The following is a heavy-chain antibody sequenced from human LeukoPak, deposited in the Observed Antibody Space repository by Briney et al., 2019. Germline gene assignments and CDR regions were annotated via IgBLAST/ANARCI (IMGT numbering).Heavy chain of an antibody. V-gene: IGHV1-8*01. CDR3: ARARRSKTIVVVVAATLWFDP. J-gene: IGHJ5*02. CDR1: GYTFTSYD. Sequence: ASVKVSCKASGYTFTSYDINWVRQATGQGLEWMGRMNPNSGNTGYAQKFQGRVTMTRNTSISTAYMELSSLRSEDTAVYYCARARRSKTIVVVVAATLWFDPWGRGTLVTVSS. D-gene: IGHD2-15*01. CDR2: MNPNSGNT.